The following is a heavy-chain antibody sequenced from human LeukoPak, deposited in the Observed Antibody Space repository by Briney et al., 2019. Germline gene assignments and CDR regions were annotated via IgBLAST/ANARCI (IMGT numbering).Heavy chain of an antibody. CDR2: IYNSGST. Sequence: PSETLSLTCTVSGASISSSSFYWAWIRQPPGKGLEWIGSIYNSGSTYNNPSLRSRVTISVDTSKNQFSLTLSSVTAADTAVYSWARDSSSSLWFDPWGQGVLVTVSS. CDR1: GASISSSSFY. CDR3: ARDSSSSLWFDP. V-gene: IGHV4-39*07. J-gene: IGHJ5*02. D-gene: IGHD6-6*01.